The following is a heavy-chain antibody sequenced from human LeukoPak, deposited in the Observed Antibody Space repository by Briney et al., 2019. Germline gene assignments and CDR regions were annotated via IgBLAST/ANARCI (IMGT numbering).Heavy chain of an antibody. CDR2: IGTTSGAI. J-gene: IGHJ4*02. Sequence: EGSLRLSCAASGFTFNAFGMNWVRQAPGKGLEWVSYIGTTSGAIYYADSVKGRFTISRDSAKNSLYPQMNSLRAEDTAVYYCARFRTWGDKAFDYWGQGTLVTVSS. D-gene: IGHD2-21*02. CDR1: GFTFNAFG. CDR3: ARFRTWGDKAFDY. V-gene: IGHV3-48*01.